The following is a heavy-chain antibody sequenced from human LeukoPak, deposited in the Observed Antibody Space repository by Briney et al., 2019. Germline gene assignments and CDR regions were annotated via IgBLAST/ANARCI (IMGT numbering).Heavy chain of an antibody. J-gene: IGHJ4*02. CDR2: IKQDGSEK. CDR3: AREGIAAWDYFDY. CDR1: RFTFSSYW. D-gene: IGHD6-13*01. V-gene: IGHV3-7*01. Sequence: GGCLRLSCAASRFTFSSYWMSWVRQAPGKGLEWVANIKQDGSEKYYVDSVKGRFTISRDNAKNSLYLQMNSLRAEDTAVYYCAREGIAAWDYFDYWGQGTLVTVSS.